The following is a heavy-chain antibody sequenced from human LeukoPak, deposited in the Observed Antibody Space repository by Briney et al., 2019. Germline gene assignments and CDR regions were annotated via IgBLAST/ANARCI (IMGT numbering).Heavy chain of an antibody. CDR3: ARSYYDSSGHLDY. CDR1: GYTFTTYA. J-gene: IGHJ4*02. CDR2: ISGYNGNR. V-gene: IGHV1-18*01. Sequence: ASVTVSCKASGYTFTTYAISWVRQAPGQGLEWMGWISGYNGNRVYAERFQGRVTMTTDTSTNTVYMDLRSLRSDDTAKYYCARSYYDSSGHLDYWGQGTLVTVSS. D-gene: IGHD3-22*01.